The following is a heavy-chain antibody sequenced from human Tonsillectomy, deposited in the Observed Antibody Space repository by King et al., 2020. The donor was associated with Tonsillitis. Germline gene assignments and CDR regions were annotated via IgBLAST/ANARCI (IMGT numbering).Heavy chain of an antibody. Sequence: VQLVESGVEVNKPGESLKISCKGSGNSFTSYWIAWVRQMPGKGLEWMGIIYPGDSDTRYSPSFQGQVTISADKSISTAYLQWSSLKASDTAMYYCARQSYYYHSSGYLVMDAFDIWGQGTMVTVSS. V-gene: IGHV5-51*01. D-gene: IGHD3-22*01. J-gene: IGHJ3*02. CDR3: ARQSYYYHSSGYLVMDAFDI. CDR1: GNSFTSYW. CDR2: IYPGDSDT.